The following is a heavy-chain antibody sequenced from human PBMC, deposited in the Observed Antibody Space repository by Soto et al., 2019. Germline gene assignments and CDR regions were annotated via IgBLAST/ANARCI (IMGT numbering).Heavy chain of an antibody. J-gene: IGHJ4*02. V-gene: IGHV3-30*18. Sequence: QVQLVESGGGVVQPGRSLRLSCAASGFTFSSYGMHWVRQAPGKGLEWVAVISYDGSNKYYADSVKGRFTISRDNSKNTLYLQMNSRRAEDTAVYYCAKDGGYCSGGSCYEVRAFDYWGQGTLVTVSS. D-gene: IGHD2-15*01. CDR3: AKDGGYCSGGSCYEVRAFDY. CDR1: GFTFSSYG. CDR2: ISYDGSNK.